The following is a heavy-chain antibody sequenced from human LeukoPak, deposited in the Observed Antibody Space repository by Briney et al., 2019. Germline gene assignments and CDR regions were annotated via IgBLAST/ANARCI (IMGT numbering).Heavy chain of an antibody. D-gene: IGHD3-3*01. CDR3: ARGAPHGIFGVVNRHYYYMDV. CDR1: GYTFTSYG. CDR2: ISAYNGNT. Sequence: ASVKVSCKASGYTFTSYGIGWVRQAPGQGLEWMGWISAYNGNTNYAQKLQGRVTMTTDTSASTAYIELRSLRSEDTAVYYCARGAPHGIFGVVNRHYYYMDVWGKGTTVTVSS. J-gene: IGHJ6*03. V-gene: IGHV1-18*01.